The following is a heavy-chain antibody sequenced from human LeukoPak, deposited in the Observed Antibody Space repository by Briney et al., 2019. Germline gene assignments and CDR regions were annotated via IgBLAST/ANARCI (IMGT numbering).Heavy chain of an antibody. CDR3: ARVRAVGDAFDI. J-gene: IGHJ3*02. D-gene: IGHD3-16*01. V-gene: IGHV1-2*06. CDR2: INPNGGGT. CDR1: GYTFTGYY. Sequence: GASVKVSCKASGYTFTGYYMHWVRQAPGQGLEWMGRINPNGGGTNYAQKFQGRVTMTRDTSISTAYMELSRLRSDDTAVYYCARVRAVGDAFDIWGQGTMVTVSS.